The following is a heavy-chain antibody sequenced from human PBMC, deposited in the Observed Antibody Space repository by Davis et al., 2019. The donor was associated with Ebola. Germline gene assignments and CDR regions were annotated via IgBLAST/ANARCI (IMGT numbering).Heavy chain of an antibody. D-gene: IGHD3-22*01. CDR1: GGSISSSSYY. CDR2: IYYSGST. Sequence: MPGGSLRPSCPVSGGSISSSSYYCGWIRQPPGKGLEWIGRIYYSGSTYYNPSLKSRVTISVDTSKNQFSLKLSSVTAADTAVYYCARESYYYDSSGYHQGAFDIWGQGTTVTVSS. J-gene: IGHJ3*02. V-gene: IGHV4-39*02. CDR3: ARESYYYDSSGYHQGAFDI.